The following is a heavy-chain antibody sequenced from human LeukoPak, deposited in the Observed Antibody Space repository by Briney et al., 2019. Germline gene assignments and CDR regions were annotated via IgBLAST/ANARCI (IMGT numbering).Heavy chain of an antibody. Sequence: SETLSLTCTVSGGSISSSSYYWGWIRQPPGKGLEWIGSIYYSGSTYYNPSLKSRVTISVDTSKNQFSLKLSSVTAADPAVYYCARQSYYYDSSGYYEVSWFDPWGQGTLATVSS. CDR3: ARQSYYYDSSGYYEVSWFDP. CDR1: GGSISSSSYY. D-gene: IGHD3-22*01. V-gene: IGHV4-39*01. CDR2: IYYSGST. J-gene: IGHJ5*02.